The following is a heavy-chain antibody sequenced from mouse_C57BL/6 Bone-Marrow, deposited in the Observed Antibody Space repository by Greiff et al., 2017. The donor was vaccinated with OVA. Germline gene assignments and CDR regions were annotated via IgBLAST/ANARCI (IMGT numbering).Heavy chain of an antibody. V-gene: IGHV2-2*01. Sequence: VKLVESGPGLVQPSQSLSITCTVSGFSLTSYGVHWVRQSPGKGLEWLGVIWSGGSTDYNAAFISRLSLSKDNFKSQVFFKMNSLQTDDTAIYYCARNPSFDYWGQGTTLTVSS. J-gene: IGHJ2*01. CDR1: GFSLTSYG. CDR2: IWSGGST. CDR3: ARNPSFDY.